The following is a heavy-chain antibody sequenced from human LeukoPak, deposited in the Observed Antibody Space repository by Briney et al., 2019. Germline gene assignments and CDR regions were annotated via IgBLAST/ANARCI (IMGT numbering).Heavy chain of an antibody. CDR1: GFTFSSYW. CDR3: ARGYCSSTSCYWFDY. J-gene: IGHJ4*02. Sequence: GGSLRPSCAASGFTFSSYWMHWVRQAPGKGLVWVSRINSDGSSTSYADSVKGRFTISRDNAKNTLYLQMNSLRAEDTAVYYCARGYCSSTSCYWFDYWGQGTLVTVSS. CDR2: INSDGSST. D-gene: IGHD2-2*01. V-gene: IGHV3-74*01.